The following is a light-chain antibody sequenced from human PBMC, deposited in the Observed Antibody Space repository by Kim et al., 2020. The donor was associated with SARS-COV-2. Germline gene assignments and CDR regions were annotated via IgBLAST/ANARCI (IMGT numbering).Light chain of an antibody. CDR3: SAWDSSLDGWV. CDR1: SNNVGYQG. V-gene: IGLV10-54*01. CDR2: RTN. J-gene: IGLJ3*02. Sequence: LTQPPSVSKDLRQTATLTCTGNSNNVGYQGAVWLQQHQGHPPKVLSYRTNNRPSGISERFSASRSGNTASLNIAELQPEDEGDYYCSAWDSSLDGWVFGGGTQLTVL.